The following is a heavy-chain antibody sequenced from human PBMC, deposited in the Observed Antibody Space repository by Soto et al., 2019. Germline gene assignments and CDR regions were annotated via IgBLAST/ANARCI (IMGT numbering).Heavy chain of an antibody. D-gene: IGHD6-13*01. J-gene: IGHJ4*02. V-gene: IGHV3-9*01. Sequence: PGGSLRLSCAASGFTFDDYAMHWVRQAPGKGLEWVSGISWNSGSIGYADSVKGRFTISRDNAKNSLYLQMNSLRAEDTALYYCAKAPSSSWTPKYYFDYWGQGTLVTVSS. CDR3: AKAPSSSWTPKYYFDY. CDR1: GFTFDDYA. CDR2: ISWNSGSI.